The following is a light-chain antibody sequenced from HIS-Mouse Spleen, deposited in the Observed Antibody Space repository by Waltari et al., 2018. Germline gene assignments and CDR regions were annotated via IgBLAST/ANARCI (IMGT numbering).Light chain of an antibody. J-gene: IGKJ2*01. V-gene: IGKV4-1*01. CDR1: QSVLYSSNNKNY. Sequence: DIVMTQSPDSLAVSLGDRATINCKSSQSVLYSSNNKNYLAWYQRKPGQPPKLLIYWASTRESGVPDRFSGSGSGTDFTLTISSLQAEDVAVYYCQQNYSTPYTFGQGTKLEIK. CDR2: WAS. CDR3: QQNYSTPYT.